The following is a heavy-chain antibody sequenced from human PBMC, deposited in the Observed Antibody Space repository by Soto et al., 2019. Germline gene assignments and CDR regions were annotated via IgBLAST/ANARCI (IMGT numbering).Heavy chain of an antibody. J-gene: IGHJ4*02. V-gene: IGHV3-23*01. CDR1: GFTFSSYA. CDR2: TSGNSDTI. CDR3: AKSRLAGRRGFFDY. Sequence: EVQLLESGGSLVQPGGSLRLSCAASGFTFSSYAMTWVRRAPGKGLEWISTTSGNSDTIFYADSVKGRFTISRDNSKNTLYLQMNRLRAEDTAVYYCAKSRLAGRRGFFDYWGQGTLVTVSA.